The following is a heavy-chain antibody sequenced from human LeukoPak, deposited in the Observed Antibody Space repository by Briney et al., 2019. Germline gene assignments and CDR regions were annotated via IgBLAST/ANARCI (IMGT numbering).Heavy chain of an antibody. V-gene: IGHV3-30-3*01. Sequence: PGGSLRLSCAASGFTFSSYAMHWVRQAPGKGLEGVAVISYDGSNKYYADSVKGRVTISRDNSKNTLYLQMNSLRAEDTAVYYRARDWAAMGNLDYWGQGTLVTVSS. CDR1: GFTFSSYA. CDR2: ISYDGSNK. J-gene: IGHJ4*02. D-gene: IGHD5-18*01. CDR3: ARDWAAMGNLDY.